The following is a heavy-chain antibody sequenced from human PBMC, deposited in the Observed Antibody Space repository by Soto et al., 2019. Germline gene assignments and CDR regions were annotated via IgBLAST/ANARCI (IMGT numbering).Heavy chain of an antibody. CDR2: IWYDGSNK. D-gene: IGHD6-13*01. V-gene: IGHV3-33*01. J-gene: IGHJ6*02. CDR3: ARDDSSYYYGMDV. Sequence: PGGSLRLSCAASGFTFSSYGMHWVRQAPGKGLEWVAVIWYDGSNKYYADSVKGRFTISRDNSKNTLYLQMNSLRAEDTAVYYCARDDSSYYYGMDVWGQGTTVTVSS. CDR1: GFTFSSYG.